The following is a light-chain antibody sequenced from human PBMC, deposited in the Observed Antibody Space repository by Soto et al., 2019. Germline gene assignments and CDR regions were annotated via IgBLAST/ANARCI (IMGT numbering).Light chain of an antibody. V-gene: IGKV1-5*01. CDR2: DAS. CDR1: QNIRNW. CDR3: QQYNTYST. J-gene: IGKJ5*01. Sequence: SQMYNPPSTLSAPEGDSVTITCRAIQNIRNWLAWYQQKPGKAPNPLIYDASSLKSGVPARFSGSGSGTEFTLTISSLQPDDFATYYCQQYNTYSTFGQGTRLEIK.